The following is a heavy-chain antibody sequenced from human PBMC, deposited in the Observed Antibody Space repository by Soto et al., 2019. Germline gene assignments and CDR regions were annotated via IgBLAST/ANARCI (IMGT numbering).Heavy chain of an antibody. CDR2: IYWDDDE. V-gene: IGHV2-5*02. D-gene: IGHD3-16*01. Sequence: QITLKESGPTLVKPTQTLTLTCDFSGFSLTTDGVGVGWVRQPPGGALEGLSLIYWDDDERYSPSLKTRLTITKDPSKNQVDLIMTNMAHVDTATYYCAHSRNFIRRDAQVGDFDYWGQGILVTVSS. CDR1: GFSLTTDGVG. J-gene: IGHJ4*02. CDR3: AHSRNFIRRDAQVGDFDY.